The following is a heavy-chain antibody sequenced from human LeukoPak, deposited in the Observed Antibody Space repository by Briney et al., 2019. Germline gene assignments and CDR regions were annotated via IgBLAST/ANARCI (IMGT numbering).Heavy chain of an antibody. D-gene: IGHD3-16*02. CDR2: TSSSGSAI. CDR1: GFPFGNYV. V-gene: IGHV3-48*03. Sequence: GGSLRLSCEASGFPFGNYVMNWVRQAPGRGLEWVSYTSSSGSAIYYADSVKGRFTISRDNAKTSMYLQMNCLRAEDTAVYYCARGGYPYGMDVWGPGTTVTVSS. J-gene: IGHJ6*02. CDR3: ARGGYPYGMDV.